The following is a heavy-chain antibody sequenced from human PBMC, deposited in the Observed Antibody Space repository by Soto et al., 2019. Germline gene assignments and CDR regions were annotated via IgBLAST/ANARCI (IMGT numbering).Heavy chain of an antibody. V-gene: IGHV4-31*03. Sequence: QVQLQESGPGLVRPSQTLSLTCTVSAGSISTINYYWSWIRQHPEMGLEWIGYISYSGSTFYHSSLKSRVTISLDTSKKQFSLTLTSVTAADTAVYYCARSAQWDGFDPWGQGTMVTVSS. D-gene: IGHD2-8*01. J-gene: IGHJ3*01. CDR2: ISYSGST. CDR1: AGSISTINYY. CDR3: ARSAQWDGFDP.